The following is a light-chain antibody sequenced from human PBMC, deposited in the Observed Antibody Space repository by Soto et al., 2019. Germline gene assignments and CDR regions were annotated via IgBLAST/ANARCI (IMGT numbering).Light chain of an antibody. CDR2: SAS. Sequence: DIQMTQSPSSLSASVGDRVTITCRASQGITNYLACYQRKLGKVPDLLISSASTLQSGAPSRFSGCGSGTDFTLTVSSLQPEDSATYYCQQSYGAPITFGLGTRLEI. CDR3: QQSYGAPIT. J-gene: IGKJ5*01. CDR1: QGITNY. V-gene: IGKV1-27*01.